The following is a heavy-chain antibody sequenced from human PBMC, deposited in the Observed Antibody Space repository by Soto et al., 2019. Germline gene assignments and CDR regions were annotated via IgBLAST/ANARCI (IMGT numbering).Heavy chain of an antibody. CDR2: ISYDGSNK. CDR1: GFTFSSYG. J-gene: IGHJ4*02. Sequence: QVQLVESGGGVVQPGRSLRLSCAASGFTFSSYGMHWVRQAPGKGLEWVAVISYDGSNKYYADSVKGRFTISRDNSKNTLYLQMNSLRAEDTAVYYCAKDREIAAAGTGFDYWGQGTLVTVSS. V-gene: IGHV3-30*18. CDR3: AKDREIAAAGTGFDY. D-gene: IGHD6-13*01.